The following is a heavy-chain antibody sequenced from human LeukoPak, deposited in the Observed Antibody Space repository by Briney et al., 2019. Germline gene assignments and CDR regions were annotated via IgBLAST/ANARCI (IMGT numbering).Heavy chain of an antibody. V-gene: IGHV1-18*01. CDR1: GYTFTSYG. J-gene: IGHJ6*03. D-gene: IGHD6-19*01. CDR2: ISAYNGNT. CDR3: ARGLGRYRGFNYYYYMDV. Sequence: ASVKVSCKASGYTFTSYGISWVRQAPGQGLEWMGWISAYNGNTNYAQKLQGRVTMTTDTSTSTAYMELRSLRSDDTAVYYCARGLGRYRGFNYYYYMDVWGKGTTVTVSS.